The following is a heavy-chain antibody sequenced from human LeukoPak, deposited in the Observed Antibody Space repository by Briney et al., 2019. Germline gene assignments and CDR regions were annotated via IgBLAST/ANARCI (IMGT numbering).Heavy chain of an antibody. CDR1: GFTLSNYW. Sequence: GGSLRLSCAASGFTLSNYWMTWVRQPPGKGLEWVANIREDGNEKNYVDPVKGRFTIPRDNAKNSLFLQMNSLRAEDSAVYYCARDTSYYDGSVYYDTLDIWGQGTMVTVSS. D-gene: IGHD3-16*01. CDR3: ARDTSYYDGSVYYDTLDI. V-gene: IGHV3-7*01. CDR2: IREDGNEK. J-gene: IGHJ3*02.